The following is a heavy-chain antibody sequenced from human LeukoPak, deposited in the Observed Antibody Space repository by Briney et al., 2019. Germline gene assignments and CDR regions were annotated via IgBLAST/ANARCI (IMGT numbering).Heavy chain of an antibody. J-gene: IGHJ4*02. CDR2: IKQDGSEK. CDR3: ARVDSSGYPFDY. D-gene: IGHD3-22*01. V-gene: IGHV3-7*01. Sequence: PGGPLRLSCAASGFTFSSYWMSWVRQAPGKGREWVANIKQDGSEKYYVDSVKGRFTISRDNAKKSLYLQMNSLRAEDTAVYYCARVDSSGYPFDYWGQGTLVTVSS. CDR1: GFTFSSYW.